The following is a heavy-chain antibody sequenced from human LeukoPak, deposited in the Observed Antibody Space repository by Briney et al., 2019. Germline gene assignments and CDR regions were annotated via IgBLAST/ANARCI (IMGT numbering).Heavy chain of an antibody. D-gene: IGHD3-22*01. CDR3: ARVGEYYYDSSGYYLDY. Sequence: ASVKVSCKASGGTFSSYTISWVRQAPGQGLEWMGRIIPILGIANYAQKFQGRVTITADKSASTAYMELSSLRSEDTAGYYCARVGEYYYDSSGYYLDYCGQGTLVTVSS. V-gene: IGHV1-69*02. CDR1: GGTFSSYT. J-gene: IGHJ4*02. CDR2: IIPILGIA.